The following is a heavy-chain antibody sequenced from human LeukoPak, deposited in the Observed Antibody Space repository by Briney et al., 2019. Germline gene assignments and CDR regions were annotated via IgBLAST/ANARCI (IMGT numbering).Heavy chain of an antibody. CDR3: ARSGGYYYYMDV. Sequence: SETLSLTCTVSGGSISSYYWSWIRQPPGKGLEWIGYIYHSGSTYYNPSLKSRVTISVDRSKNQFSLKLSSVTAADTAVYYCARSGGYYYYMDVWGKGTTVTVSS. D-gene: IGHD1-26*01. J-gene: IGHJ6*03. V-gene: IGHV4-59*12. CDR2: IYHSGST. CDR1: GGSISSYY.